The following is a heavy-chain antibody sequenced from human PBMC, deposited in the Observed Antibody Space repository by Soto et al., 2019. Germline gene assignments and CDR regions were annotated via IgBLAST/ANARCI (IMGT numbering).Heavy chain of an antibody. V-gene: IGHV1-69*13. J-gene: IGHJ6*02. CDR2: IIPIFGTA. D-gene: IGHD2-2*01. CDR3: TVRSQLLRYYYYYGMDV. CDR1: GGTFSSYA. Sequence: SVKVSCKASGGTFSSYAISWVRQAPGQGLEWMGGIIPIFGTANYAQKFQGRVTITADESTSTAYMELSSLRSEDTAVYYCTVRSQLLRYYYYYGMDVWGHGTTVTVSS.